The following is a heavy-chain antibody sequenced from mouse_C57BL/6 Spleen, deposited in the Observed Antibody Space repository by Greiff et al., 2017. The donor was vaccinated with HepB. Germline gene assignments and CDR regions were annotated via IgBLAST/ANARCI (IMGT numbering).Heavy chain of an antibody. Sequence: EVQLQESGPELVKPGASVKMSCKASGYTFTDYNMHWVKQSHGKSLEWIGYINPNNGGTSYNQKFKGKATLTVNKSSSTAYMELRSLTSEDSAVYYCARWGYYGSSYVFAYWGQGTLVTVSA. J-gene: IGHJ3*01. D-gene: IGHD1-1*01. CDR1: GYTFTDYN. CDR3: ARWGYYGSSYVFAY. CDR2: INPNNGGT. V-gene: IGHV1-22*01.